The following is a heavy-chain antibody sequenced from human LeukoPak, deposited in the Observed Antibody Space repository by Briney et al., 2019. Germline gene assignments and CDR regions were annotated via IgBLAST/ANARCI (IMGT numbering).Heavy chain of an antibody. CDR1: GFTFSSYS. CDR2: IWYDGSNK. CDR3: ARGPSSGWYYYFDY. J-gene: IGHJ4*02. D-gene: IGHD6-19*01. Sequence: GGSLRLSCAACGFTFSSYSMNWVRQAPGKGMEWVAVIWYDGSNKYYADSVKGRFTISRDNSKNTLYLQMNSLRAEDTAVYYCARGPSSGWYYYFDYWGQGTLVTVSS. V-gene: IGHV3-33*08.